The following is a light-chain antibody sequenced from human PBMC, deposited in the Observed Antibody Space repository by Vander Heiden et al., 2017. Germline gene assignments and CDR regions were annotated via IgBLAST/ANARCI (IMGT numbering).Light chain of an antibody. Sequence: VFTPSPGTLSLSPGESATLSCRASQRVSSSYLAWYQQKPGQAPRLLIYGASSRATGIPDRFSGSGSGTDFTLTISRLEPEEFAVYYCQQYGSSPETFGQGTKVEIK. CDR2: GAS. J-gene: IGKJ1*01. CDR1: QRVSSSY. V-gene: IGKV3-20*01. CDR3: QQYGSSPET.